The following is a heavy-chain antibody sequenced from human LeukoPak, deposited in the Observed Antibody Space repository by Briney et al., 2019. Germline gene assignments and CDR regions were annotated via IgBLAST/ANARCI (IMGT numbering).Heavy chain of an antibody. CDR2: ISAYNGNT. CDR1: GYTFTSYG. V-gene: IGHV1-18*01. CDR3: ARDIDPYSSSPILGY. D-gene: IGHD6-6*01. J-gene: IGHJ4*02. Sequence: ASVKVSCKASGYTFTSYGISWVRQAPGQGLEWMGWISAYNGNTNYAQKLQGRVTMTTDTSTSTAYMELRSLRSDDTAVYYCARDIDPYSSSPILGYWGQGTLVTVSS.